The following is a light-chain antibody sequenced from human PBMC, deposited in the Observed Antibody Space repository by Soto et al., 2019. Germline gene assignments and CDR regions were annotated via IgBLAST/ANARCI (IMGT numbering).Light chain of an antibody. CDR2: EVR. J-gene: IGLJ3*02. V-gene: IGLV2-14*01. Sequence: QSAPTQPASVSGSPGQSITISCTGTSSDVGGYNHVSWYQQHPGKAPKLIIYEVRNRPSGVSNRLSGSKSGNTASLTISGLQADDEADYYCCSYTSSSIRVFGGGTKLTVL. CDR3: CSYTSSSIRV. CDR1: SSDVGGYNH.